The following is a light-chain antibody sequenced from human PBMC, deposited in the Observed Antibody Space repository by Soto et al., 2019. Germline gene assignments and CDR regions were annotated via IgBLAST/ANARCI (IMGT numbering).Light chain of an antibody. V-gene: IGKV3-15*01. CDR3: QQFHNWPPIT. CDR2: GAS. CDR1: QSVNKAY. Sequence: EIVLTQSPGTLALSPGDRATLSCRASQSVNKAYLVWYQVKPGQAPRLLIYGASTRATGIPARFSGSGSGTEFTLTISSLQSEDFAVYYCQQFHNWPPITFGQGTRLEIK. J-gene: IGKJ5*01.